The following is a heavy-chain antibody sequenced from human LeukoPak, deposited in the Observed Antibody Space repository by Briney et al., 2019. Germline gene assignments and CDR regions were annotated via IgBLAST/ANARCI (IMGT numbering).Heavy chain of an antibody. CDR2: ISYDGNNK. J-gene: IGHJ4*02. CDR1: GFTFSNYG. Sequence: GGSLRLSCAASGFTFSNYGMHWVRQAPGKGLEWVAVISYDGNNKYYADSVKGRFTISRDNSKNTLYLQMYSLRADDRAVYYCAKTGKGWWLSPYSDYWGQGTLVTVSS. D-gene: IGHD2-15*01. CDR3: AKTGKGWWLSPYSDY. V-gene: IGHV3-30*18.